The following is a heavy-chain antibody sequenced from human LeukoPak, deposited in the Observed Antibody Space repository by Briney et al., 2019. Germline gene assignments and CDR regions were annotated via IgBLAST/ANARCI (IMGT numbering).Heavy chain of an antibody. Sequence: PGGSLRLSCTASGFPFSDYSMNWVRQAPGKGLEWISYIGISSGNTKYADSVKGRFTISADNARNSLYLQMNSLRVGDTAVYYCARDHNYAFDNWGQGTLVSVSS. CDR3: ARDHNYAFDN. CDR2: IGISSGNT. D-gene: IGHD1-1*01. J-gene: IGHJ4*02. CDR1: GFPFSDYS. V-gene: IGHV3-48*04.